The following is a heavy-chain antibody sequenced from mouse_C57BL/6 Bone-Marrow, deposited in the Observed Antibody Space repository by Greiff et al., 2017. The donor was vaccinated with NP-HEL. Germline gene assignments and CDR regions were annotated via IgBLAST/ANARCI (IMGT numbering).Heavy chain of an antibody. CDR1: GYTFTSYT. D-gene: IGHD1-1*01. Sequence: QVQLQQSGAELARPGASVKMSCKASGYTFTSYTMHWVKQRPGQGLEWIGYINPSSGYTKYNQKFKDKATWTADKSSSTAYMQLSSLTSEDSAVYYCASRTTVVAPDVWGTGTTVTVSS. V-gene: IGHV1-4*01. CDR2: INPSSGYT. CDR3: ASRTTVVAPDV. J-gene: IGHJ1*03.